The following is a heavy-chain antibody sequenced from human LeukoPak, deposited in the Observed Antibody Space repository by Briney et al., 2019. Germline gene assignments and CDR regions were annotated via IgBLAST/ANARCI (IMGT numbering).Heavy chain of an antibody. Sequence: GGFLRLSCAASGFTFSSYSMNWVRQAPGKGLEWVSSISSSSSYIYYADSVKGRFTISRDNAKNSLYLQMNSLRAEDTAVYYCARGNVDTAMVGDYWGQGTLVTVSS. CDR2: ISSSSSYI. J-gene: IGHJ4*02. CDR3: ARGNVDTAMVGDY. CDR1: GFTFSSYS. D-gene: IGHD5-18*01. V-gene: IGHV3-21*01.